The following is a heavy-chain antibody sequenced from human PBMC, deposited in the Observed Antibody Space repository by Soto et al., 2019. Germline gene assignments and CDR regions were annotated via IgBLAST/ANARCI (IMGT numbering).Heavy chain of an antibody. J-gene: IGHJ4*02. CDR3: ERQVVLWFGELLGLSHFDY. D-gene: IGHD3-10*01. CDR2: IYYSGST. Sequence: SETLSLTCTVSGGSVSSGSYYWSWIRQPPGKGLEWIGYIYYSGSTNYNPSLKSRVTISVDTSKNQFSLKLSSVTAADTAVYYCERQVVLWFGELLGLSHFDYWGQGTLVTVSS. CDR1: GGSVSSGSYY. V-gene: IGHV4-61*01.